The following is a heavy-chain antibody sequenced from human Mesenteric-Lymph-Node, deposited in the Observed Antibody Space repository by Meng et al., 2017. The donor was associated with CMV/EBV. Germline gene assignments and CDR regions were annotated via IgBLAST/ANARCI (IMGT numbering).Heavy chain of an antibody. D-gene: IGHD2-21*02. CDR3: ARDGGDLDY. Sequence: SETLSLTCTVSGGSISSSSYYWGWIRQPPGKGLEWIGSIYYSGSTYYNPSLKSRVTISVDTSKNQFSLKLSSVTAADTAEYYCARDGGDLDYWGQGTLITVSS. CDR1: GGSISSSSYY. J-gene: IGHJ4*02. V-gene: IGHV4-39*07. CDR2: IYYSGST.